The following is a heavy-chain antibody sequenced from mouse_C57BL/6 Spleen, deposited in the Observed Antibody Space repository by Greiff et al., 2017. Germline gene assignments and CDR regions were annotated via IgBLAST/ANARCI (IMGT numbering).Heavy chain of an antibody. Sequence: QVQLKQSGAELARPGASVKLSCKASGYTFTSYGISWVKQRTGQGLEWIGEIYPRSGNTYYNEKFKGKATLTADKSSSTAYMELRSLTSEDSAVYFCAMGVLNYAMDYWGQGTSVTVSS. CDR1: GYTFTSYG. J-gene: IGHJ4*01. D-gene: IGHD1-1*01. CDR3: AMGVLNYAMDY. CDR2: IYPRSGNT. V-gene: IGHV1-81*01.